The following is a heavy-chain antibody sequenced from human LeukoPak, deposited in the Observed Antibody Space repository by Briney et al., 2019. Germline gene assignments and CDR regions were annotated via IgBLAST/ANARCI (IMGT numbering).Heavy chain of an antibody. CDR1: GGSFSGYY. Sequence: SETLSLTCAVYGGSFSGYYWGWIRQPPGKGLEWIGSIYYSGTTHYNPSLESRVTISVDTSKNQFSLKLASVTAADTAIYYCAKGAGGFSYYNWFDPWGQGTLVTVSS. J-gene: IGHJ5*02. CDR3: AKGAGGFSYYNWFDP. D-gene: IGHD5-18*01. V-gene: IGHV4-34*01. CDR2: IYYSGTT.